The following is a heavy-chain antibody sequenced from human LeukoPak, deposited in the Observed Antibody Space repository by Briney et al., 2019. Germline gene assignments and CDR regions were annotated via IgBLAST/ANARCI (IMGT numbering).Heavy chain of an antibody. D-gene: IGHD3-3*01. CDR1: GGSISSYY. V-gene: IGHV4-59*08. CDR3: ARSLRFLEWSLDNYGMDV. CDR2: IYYSGST. J-gene: IGHJ6*02. Sequence: KSSETLSLTCTVSGGSISSYYWSWIRQPPGKGLEWIGYIYYSGSTNYNPSLKSRVTISVDTSKNQFSLKLSSVTAADTAVYYCARSLRFLEWSLDNYGMDVWGQGTTVTVPS.